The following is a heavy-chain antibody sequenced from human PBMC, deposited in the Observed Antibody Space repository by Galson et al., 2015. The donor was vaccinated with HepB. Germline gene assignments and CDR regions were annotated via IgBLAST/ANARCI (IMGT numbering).Heavy chain of an antibody. J-gene: IGHJ4*02. CDR1: GGSISSSTYY. Sequence: ETLSLTCTVSGGSISSSTYYWGWIRQHPGKGLEWIGSIYYTGSTYYGGSTYYNSSLKSRVTVSVDRSKNQFSLRLGSVTAADTAVYYCAITPHYYDSSGYTYFDYWGQGTLVTVSS. V-gene: IGHV4-39*01. CDR2: IYYTGSTYYGGST. CDR3: AITPHYYDSSGYTYFDY. D-gene: IGHD3-22*01.